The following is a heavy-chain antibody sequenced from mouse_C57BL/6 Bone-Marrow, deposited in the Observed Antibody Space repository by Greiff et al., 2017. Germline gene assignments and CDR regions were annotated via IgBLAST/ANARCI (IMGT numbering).Heavy chain of an antibody. Sequence: VQLQQSGAELVRPGASVKLSCTASGFNIKDDNMHWVKQRPEQGLEWIGWIDPENGDTEYASKFQGQDTITTDTSYNTAYLQLSSLTSEDPAIYYCTLLPLDYWGQGTTLTVSS. CDR2: IDPENGDT. CDR3: TLLPLDY. V-gene: IGHV14-4*01. CDR1: GFNIKDDN. J-gene: IGHJ2*01.